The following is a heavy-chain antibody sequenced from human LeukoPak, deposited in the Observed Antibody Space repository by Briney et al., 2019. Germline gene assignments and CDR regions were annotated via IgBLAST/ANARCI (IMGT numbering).Heavy chain of an antibody. J-gene: IGHJ4*02. D-gene: IGHD3-22*01. CDR2: IYYSGST. V-gene: IGHV4-59*12. Sequence: SETLSLTCTVSGGSISSYYWSWIRQPPGKGLEWTGYIYYSGSTNYNPSLKSRVTMSVDTSKNQFSLKLSSVTAADTAVYYCARDGYYYDSSEYFDYWGQGTLVTVSS. CDR1: GGSISSYY. CDR3: ARDGYYYDSSEYFDY.